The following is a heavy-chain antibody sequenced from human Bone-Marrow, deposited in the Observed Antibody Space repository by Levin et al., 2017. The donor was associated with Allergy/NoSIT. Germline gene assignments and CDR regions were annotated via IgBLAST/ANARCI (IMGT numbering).Heavy chain of an antibody. CDR3: ARDYGTTGYCSSTSCLGVDYYFDY. D-gene: IGHD2-2*01. J-gene: IGHJ4*02. Sequence: LSLTCAASGFPFSSSGMHWVRQAPGKGLEWVAVIWYDGSNKYYADSVKGRFTISRDNSKNTLYLQMNSLRAEDTAVYYCARDYGTTGYCSSTSCLGVDYYFDYWGQGTLVTVSS. CDR1: GFPFSSSG. CDR2: IWYDGSNK. V-gene: IGHV3-33*01.